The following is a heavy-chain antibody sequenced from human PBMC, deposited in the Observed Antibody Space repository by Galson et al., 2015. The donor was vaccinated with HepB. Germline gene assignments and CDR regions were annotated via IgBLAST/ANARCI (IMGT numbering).Heavy chain of an antibody. CDR1: GGSVSGGNYY. J-gene: IGHJ4*02. CDR3: ARVPITMVVRHYFDY. Sequence: LSLTCTVSGGSVSGGNYYWSWIRQAPGKGLEWIGYIYYSRSTNYNPSLKSRVTISVDTSKNQFSLKLSSVTAADTAVYYCARVPITMVVRHYFDYWGQGTLVTVSS. D-gene: IGHD3-10*01. V-gene: IGHV4-61*01. CDR2: IYYSRST.